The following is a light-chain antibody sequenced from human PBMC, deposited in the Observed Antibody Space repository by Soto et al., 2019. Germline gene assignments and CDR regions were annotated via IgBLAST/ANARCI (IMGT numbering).Light chain of an antibody. CDR3: QQYGSSPRT. CDR2: GAS. J-gene: IGKJ1*01. CDR1: QSVSSNY. Sequence: EIVLTQSPGTLSLSPGERAILSCRASQSVSSNYLAWYRQRPGQAPSLLIYGASSRATGIPDRFSGSGSGTDFTLTISRLEPEDFAVYYCQQYGSSPRTFGQETKVDIK. V-gene: IGKV3-20*01.